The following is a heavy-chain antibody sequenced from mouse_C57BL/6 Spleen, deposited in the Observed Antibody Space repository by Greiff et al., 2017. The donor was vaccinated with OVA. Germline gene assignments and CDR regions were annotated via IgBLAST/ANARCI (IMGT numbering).Heavy chain of an antibody. J-gene: IGHJ2*01. CDR1: GYSITSGYY. CDR2: ISYDGSN. V-gene: IGHV3-6*01. D-gene: IGHD2-4*01. CDR3: AREDDSVGYYFDY. Sequence: DVKLVESGPGLVKPSQSLSLTCSVTGYSITSGYYWNWIRQFPGNKLEWMGYISYDGSNNYNPSLKNRISITRDTSKNQFFLKLNAVTTEDTATYYCAREDDSVGYYFDYWGQGTTLTVSS.